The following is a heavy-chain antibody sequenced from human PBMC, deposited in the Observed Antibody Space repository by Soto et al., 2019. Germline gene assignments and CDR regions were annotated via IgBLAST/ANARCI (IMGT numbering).Heavy chain of an antibody. J-gene: IGHJ4*01. CDR2: ISGSGGST. D-gene: IGHD6-6*01. V-gene: IGHV3-23*01. Sequence: PGGSLRLSCAASGFTFSSYAMSWVRQAPGKGLEWVSAISGSGGSTYYADSVKGRFTISRDNSKNTLYLQMNSLRAEDTAVYYCAKSDVAYSSSANFDYWGHGTLVTVSS. CDR3: AKSDVAYSSSANFDY. CDR1: GFTFSSYA.